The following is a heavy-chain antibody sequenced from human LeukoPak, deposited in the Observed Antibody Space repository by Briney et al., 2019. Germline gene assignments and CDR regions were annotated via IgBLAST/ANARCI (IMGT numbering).Heavy chain of an antibody. Sequence: ASVKVSCKASGGTFSSYTISWVRQAPGQGLKWMGRIIPILGIANYAQKFQGRVTITADKSTSTAYMELSSLRSEDTAVYYCARAPGLTTVVMGAFDIWGQGTMVTVSS. CDR1: GGTFSSYT. CDR3: ARAPGLTTVVMGAFDI. V-gene: IGHV1-69*02. CDR2: IIPILGIA. J-gene: IGHJ3*02. D-gene: IGHD4-23*01.